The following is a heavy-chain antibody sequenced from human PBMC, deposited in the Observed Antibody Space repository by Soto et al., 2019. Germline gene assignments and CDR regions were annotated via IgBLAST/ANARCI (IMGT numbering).Heavy chain of an antibody. CDR2: IDWDDDK. V-gene: IGHV2-70*01. D-gene: IGHD3-22*01. CDR3: ARAYKNYYDSSGYYYLSAFDI. Sequence: SGPTLVNPTQTLTLTRTFSGFSLSTSGMCVSWIRQPPGKALEWLALIDWDDDKYYSTSLKTRLTISKDTSKTQVVLTMTNMDPVDTATYYCARAYKNYYDSSGYYYLSAFDIWGQGTTVTVSS. J-gene: IGHJ3*02. CDR1: GFSLSTSGMC.